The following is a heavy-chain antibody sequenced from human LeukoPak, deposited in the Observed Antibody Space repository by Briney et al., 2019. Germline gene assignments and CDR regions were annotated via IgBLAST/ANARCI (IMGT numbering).Heavy chain of an antibody. D-gene: IGHD6-13*01. J-gene: IGHJ6*02. CDR3: ARAIAAAGTTPTHYYGMDV. CDR1: GGSLSGNF. Sequence: SETLSLTWAVYGGSLSGNFWSWIRQPPGKGLEWIGEINHSGSTNYNPSLKSRVTISVDTSKNQFSLKLSSVTAADTAVYYCARAIAAAGTTPTHYYGMDVWGQGTTVTVSS. V-gene: IGHV4-34*01. CDR2: INHSGST.